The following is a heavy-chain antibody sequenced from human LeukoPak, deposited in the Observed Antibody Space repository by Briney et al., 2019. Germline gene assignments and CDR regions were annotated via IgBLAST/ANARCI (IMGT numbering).Heavy chain of an antibody. CDR1: GGSISSYY. Sequence: SETLSLTCTVSGGSISSYYWSWIRQPPGKGLEWIGYIYYSGSTNYNPSLKSRVTISVDTSKNQFSLKLSSVTAADTAVYYCARERYCSSTSCYMGGNWFDPWGQGTLVTVSS. CDR2: IYYSGST. V-gene: IGHV4-59*01. D-gene: IGHD2-2*02. J-gene: IGHJ5*02. CDR3: ARERYCSSTSCYMGGNWFDP.